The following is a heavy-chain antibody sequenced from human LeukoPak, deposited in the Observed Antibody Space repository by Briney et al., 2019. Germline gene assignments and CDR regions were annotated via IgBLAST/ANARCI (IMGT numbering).Heavy chain of an antibody. CDR3: ARTDSVPAGDYHYWYMDV. V-gene: IGHV1-69*04. CDR2: IIPILGIA. CDR1: GGTFSSYA. D-gene: IGHD2-2*01. J-gene: IGHJ6*03. Sequence: SVKVSCKASGGTFSSYAISWVRQAPGQGLEWMGRIIPILGIANYAQKFQGRVTITADKSTSTAYMELSSLGSEDTAVYYCARTDSVPAGDYHYWYMDVWGKGTTVTVSS.